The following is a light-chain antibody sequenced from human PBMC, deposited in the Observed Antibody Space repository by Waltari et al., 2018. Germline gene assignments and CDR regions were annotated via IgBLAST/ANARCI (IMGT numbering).Light chain of an antibody. CDR2: GAS. J-gene: IGKJ1*01. V-gene: IGKV3-20*01. Sequence: EIVLTQSPGTLSLSPGERATLSCRASQSVSRAFAWYQQKPGQPPRLLIYGASSRATGIPDKFSGSESGTDFSLTISRLEPEDFAVYFCQHYVRLPATFGQGTKVEIK. CDR1: QSVSRAF. CDR3: QHYVRLPAT.